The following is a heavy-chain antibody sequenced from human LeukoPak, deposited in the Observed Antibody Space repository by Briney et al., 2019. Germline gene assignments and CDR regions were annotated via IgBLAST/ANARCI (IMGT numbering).Heavy chain of an antibody. D-gene: IGHD6-6*01. J-gene: IGHJ4*02. CDR3: ARDSSFDY. V-gene: IGHV3-23*01. CDR2: ISDTGGNT. Sequence: GGSLRLSXAASGFTFSSYAMSWVRQAPGKGLEWVSTISDTGGNTYYADSVKGRFTISRDNAKNSLYLQMNSLRAEDTAVYYCARDSSFDYWGQGTLVTVSS. CDR1: GFTFSSYA.